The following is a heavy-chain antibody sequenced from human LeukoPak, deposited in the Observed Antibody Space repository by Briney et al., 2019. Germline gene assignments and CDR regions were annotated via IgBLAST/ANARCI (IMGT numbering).Heavy chain of an antibody. CDR3: ARDSGTTGEVKFDP. V-gene: IGHV4-4*07. Sequence: PSETLSLTCTVSGGSTSSYYCSWIRQPAGKGLEWIGRIYTSGSTNYNPSLKSRVTMSVDTSKNQFSLKLSSVTAADTAVYYCARDSGTTGEVKFDPWGQGTLVTVSS. J-gene: IGHJ5*02. D-gene: IGHD3-10*01. CDR1: GGSTSSYY. CDR2: IYTSGST.